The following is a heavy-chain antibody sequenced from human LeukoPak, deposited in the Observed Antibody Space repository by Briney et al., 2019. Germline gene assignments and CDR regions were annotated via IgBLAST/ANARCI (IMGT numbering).Heavy chain of an antibody. Sequence: SETLSLTCTVSGGSISSYYWSWIRQPPGKGLEWIGYIYYSGSTNYNPSLKSRVTISVDTSKNQFSLKLSSVTAADTAVYYCARLTYDFYDYYMDVWGKGTTVTVSS. D-gene: IGHD3-3*01. J-gene: IGHJ6*03. CDR1: GGSISSYY. V-gene: IGHV4-59*01. CDR2: IYYSGST. CDR3: ARLTYDFYDYYMDV.